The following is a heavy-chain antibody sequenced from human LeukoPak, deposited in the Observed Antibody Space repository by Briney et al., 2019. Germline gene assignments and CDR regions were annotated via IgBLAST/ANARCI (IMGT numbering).Heavy chain of an antibody. D-gene: IGHD1-1*01. CDR2: INHSGST. V-gene: IGHV4-34*01. Sequence: SETLSLTCAVYGGSFSGYYWSWIRQPPGKGLEWIGEINHSGSTNYNPSLKSRVTISVDTSRNQFSLKLSSVTAADTAVYYCASQPGFLYFDYWGQGTLVTVSS. J-gene: IGHJ4*02. CDR3: ASQPGFLYFDY. CDR1: GGSFSGYY.